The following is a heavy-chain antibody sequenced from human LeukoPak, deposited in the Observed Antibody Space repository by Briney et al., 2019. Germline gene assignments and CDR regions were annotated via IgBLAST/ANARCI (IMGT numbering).Heavy chain of an antibody. J-gene: IGHJ4*02. CDR2: ISYDGSNR. CDR3: ARGSYSSSWKTFDY. V-gene: IGHV3-30*04. D-gene: IGHD6-13*01. CDR1: GFTFSSYA. Sequence: GGSLRLSCAASGFTFSSYAMHWVRQAPGKGLEWVAVISYDGSNRYYADSVKGRFTISRDNSKNTLYLQMNSLRADDTAMYYCARGSYSSSWKTFDYWGQGTLVTVSS.